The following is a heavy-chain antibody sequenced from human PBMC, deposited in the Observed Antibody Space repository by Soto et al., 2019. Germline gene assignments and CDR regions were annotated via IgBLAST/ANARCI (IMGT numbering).Heavy chain of an antibody. CDR3: ARAAYYYESSGYYPDDY. CDR2: INPSGGST. D-gene: IGHD3-22*01. V-gene: IGHV1-46*01. CDR1: GYSFTSYY. Sequence: ASVKVSCKASGYSFTSYYMHWVRQAPGQGLEWMGIINPSGGSTNYAQKFQGRVTFTRDTSASTVYMEVSSLRSEDTAVYYCARAAYYYESSGYYPDDYWGQGTLVTVSS. J-gene: IGHJ4*02.